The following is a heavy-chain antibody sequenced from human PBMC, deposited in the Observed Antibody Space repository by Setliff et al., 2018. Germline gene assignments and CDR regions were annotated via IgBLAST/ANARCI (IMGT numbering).Heavy chain of an antibody. CDR2: IFSNDEK. CDR1: GFSLSNTKMG. D-gene: IGHD3-22*01. V-gene: IGHV2-26*01. Sequence: VSGPTLVNPTETLTLACTVSGFSLSNTKMGVSWIRQPPGKALEWLAHIFSNDEKTYSPSLQTRLTISKDTSKSQVVLTMTNMDPADTGTYYCARIGTSSVLYGMDVWGQGTTVTVSS. CDR3: ARIGTSSVLYGMDV. J-gene: IGHJ6*02.